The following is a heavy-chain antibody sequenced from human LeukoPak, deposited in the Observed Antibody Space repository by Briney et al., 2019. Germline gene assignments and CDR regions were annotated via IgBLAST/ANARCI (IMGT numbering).Heavy chain of an antibody. V-gene: IGHV3-21*01. Sequence: GGSLRLSCAASGFTFSSYSMNWVRQAPGKGLEWVSSISTSSIYKYYADSVKARFTISRDNSKNTLYLQMNSLSADDTAVYYCARDKLRGSAGNYYYMDVWGKGTTVTVSS. CDR3: ARDKLRGSAGNYYYMDV. CDR2: ISTSSIYK. CDR1: GFTFSSYS. D-gene: IGHD1-26*01. J-gene: IGHJ6*03.